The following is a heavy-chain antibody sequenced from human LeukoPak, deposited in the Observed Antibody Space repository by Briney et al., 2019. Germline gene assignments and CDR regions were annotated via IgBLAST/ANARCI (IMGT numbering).Heavy chain of an antibody. Sequence: PSETLSLTCAVSGGSISSSNWWSWVRQPPGKGLEWIGEIYHSGSTNYNPSLKSRVTISVDTSKNQFSLKLSSVTAADTAVYYCAETVVKFGVWWFDPWGQGTLVTVSS. V-gene: IGHV4-4*02. CDR3: AETVVKFGVWWFDP. CDR1: GGSISSSNW. J-gene: IGHJ5*02. CDR2: IYHSGST. D-gene: IGHD4-23*01.